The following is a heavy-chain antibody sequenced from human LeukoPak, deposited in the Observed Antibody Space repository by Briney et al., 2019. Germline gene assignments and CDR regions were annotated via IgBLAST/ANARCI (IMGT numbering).Heavy chain of an antibody. Sequence: SQTLSLTCTVSGGSISSGSYYWSWIRQPAGKGLEWIGRIYTSGSTIYNPSLKSRVTISLDTSKNQVSLQLSSVTAADTAVYYCARDLTTPPYNWFDPWGQGTLVTVSS. D-gene: IGHD4/OR15-4a*01. J-gene: IGHJ5*02. CDR3: ARDLTTPPYNWFDP. CDR2: IYTSGST. CDR1: GGSISSGSYY. V-gene: IGHV4-61*02.